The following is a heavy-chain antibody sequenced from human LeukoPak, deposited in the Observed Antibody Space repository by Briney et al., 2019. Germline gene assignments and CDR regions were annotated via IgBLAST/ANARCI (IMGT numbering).Heavy chain of an antibody. CDR1: GDSFNSDGYY. Sequence: SQTLSLTCHVSGDSFNSDGYYWRWLRQHPGKGLEWLGFISYRGSTSFNPSLKSRVSISVDTSKNQFSLRLTSVTAADTAVYYCARDVVLTASPDAFDVWGQGTMVSVSS. V-gene: IGHV4-31*03. D-gene: IGHD2-21*02. J-gene: IGHJ3*01. CDR2: ISYRGST. CDR3: ARDVVLTASPDAFDV.